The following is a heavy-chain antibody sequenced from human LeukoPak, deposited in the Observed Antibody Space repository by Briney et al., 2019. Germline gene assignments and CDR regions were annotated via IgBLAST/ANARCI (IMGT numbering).Heavy chain of an antibody. CDR3: ARDTQVGGRITIFGVVTGGAFDI. J-gene: IGHJ3*02. V-gene: IGHV3-43*01. Sequence: GGSLRLSCAASGFTFDDYTMHWVRQAPGKGLEWVSLISWDGGSTYYADSVKGRFTISRDNSKNSLYLQMNSLRAEDTAVYYCARDTQVGGRITIFGVVTGGAFDIWGQGTMVTVSS. CDR2: ISWDGGST. CDR1: GFTFDDYT. D-gene: IGHD3-3*01.